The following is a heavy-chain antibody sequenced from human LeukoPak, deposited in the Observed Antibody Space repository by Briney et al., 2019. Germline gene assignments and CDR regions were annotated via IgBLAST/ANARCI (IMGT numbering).Heavy chain of an antibody. CDR1: GGSISSSSYY. CDR2: IYYSGST. CDR3: ARHPLSYSDHTLKDPLDY. Sequence: SETLSLTCTVSGGSISSSSYYWGWIRQPPGKGLEWIGSIYYSGSTYYNPSLKSRVTISVDTSKNQFSLKLSSVTAADTAVYYCARHPLSYSDHTLKDPLDYWGQGTLVTVSS. V-gene: IGHV4-39*01. J-gene: IGHJ4*02. D-gene: IGHD4-17*01.